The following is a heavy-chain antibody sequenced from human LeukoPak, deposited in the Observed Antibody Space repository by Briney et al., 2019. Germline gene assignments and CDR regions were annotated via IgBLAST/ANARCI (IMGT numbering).Heavy chain of an antibody. J-gene: IGHJ4*02. CDR2: IYSGGST. V-gene: IGHV3-53*01. CDR3: ARETVRGVFDY. CDR1: GFTVSSNY. Sequence: GRSLRLSCAASGFTVSSNYMSWVRQAPGKGLEWVSVIYSGGSTYYADSVKGRFTISGDNSKNTLYLQMNSLRAEDTAVYYCARETVRGVFDYWGQGTLVTVSS. D-gene: IGHD3-10*01.